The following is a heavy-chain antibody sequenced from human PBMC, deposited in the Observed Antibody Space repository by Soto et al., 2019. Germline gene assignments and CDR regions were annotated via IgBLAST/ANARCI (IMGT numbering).Heavy chain of an antibody. J-gene: IGHJ6*02. CDR1: GFTVSSNY. CDR3: ATVYCGGDCYSYYYGMDV. Sequence: PGGSLRLSCAASGFTVSSNYMSWVRQAPGKGLEWVSVIYSGGSTYHADSVKGRFTISRDNSKNTLYLQMNSLRAEDTAVYYCATVYCGGDCYSYYYGMDVWGQGTTVTVSS. CDR2: IYSGGST. D-gene: IGHD2-21*02. V-gene: IGHV3-53*01.